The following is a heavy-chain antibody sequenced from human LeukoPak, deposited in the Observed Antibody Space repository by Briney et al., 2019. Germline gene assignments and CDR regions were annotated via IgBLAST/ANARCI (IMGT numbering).Heavy chain of an antibody. Sequence: PGRSLRLSCAVSGFAFYVDAMHWVRQAPGKGLEWVSLISWDAGSTYYADSVKGRLTITRDNSKNSLYLQMNSLRAEDTALYYCAKDINMDVWGKGTTVTVSS. CDR3: AKDINMDV. V-gene: IGHV3-43D*03. J-gene: IGHJ6*03. CDR2: ISWDAGST. CDR1: GFAFYVDA.